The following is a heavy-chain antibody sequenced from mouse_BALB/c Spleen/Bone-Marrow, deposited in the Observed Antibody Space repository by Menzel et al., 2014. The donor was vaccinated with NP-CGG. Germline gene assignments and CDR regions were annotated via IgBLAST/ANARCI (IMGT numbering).Heavy chain of an antibody. CDR1: GYTFTSYW. CDR2: IDPSNSET. D-gene: IGHD2-14*01. V-gene: IGHV1-61*01. J-gene: IGHJ4*01. Sequence: QVQLQQSGPELVRPGASVKLSCKASGYTFTSYWMYWVKQRPGQGLEWIGMIDPSNSETRLNQKFKDKATSNVDKSSNTAYMQLLSLTSEDSAVYYCSRNYRYPRPYAMDYWGQGTSVTVSS. CDR3: SRNYRYPRPYAMDY.